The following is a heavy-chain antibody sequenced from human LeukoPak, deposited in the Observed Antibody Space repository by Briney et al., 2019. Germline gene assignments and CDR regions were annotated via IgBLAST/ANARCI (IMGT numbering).Heavy chain of an antibody. D-gene: IGHD2-15*01. CDR2: ISWNSGNI. J-gene: IGHJ4*02. CDR1: GFTFDDYA. V-gene: IGHV3-9*01. Sequence: PGGSLRLSCAASGFTFDDYAMHWVRQAPGKGLEWVSGISWNSGNIGYADSVKGRFTITRDNAKNSLYLQMNSLRAEDTALYYCAKVRGAEVVVSAPIDYWGQGTLVTVSS. CDR3: AKVRGAEVVVSAPIDY.